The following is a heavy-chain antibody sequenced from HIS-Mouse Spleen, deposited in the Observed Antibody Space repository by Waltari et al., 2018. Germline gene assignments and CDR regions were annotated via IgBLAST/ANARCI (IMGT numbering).Heavy chain of an antibody. CDR2: IYSGGST. D-gene: IGHD6-6*01. CDR3: ARDTVIAARSYGMDV. V-gene: IGHV3-53*01. Sequence: EVQLVESGGGLIQPGGSLRLSCAASGFTVSGNYLSWGRRAPGKGLEWVSVIYSGGSTYYADSVKGRFTISRDNSKNTLYLQMNSLRAEDTAVYYCARDTVIAARSYGMDVWGQGTTVTVSS. J-gene: IGHJ6*02. CDR1: GFTVSGNY.